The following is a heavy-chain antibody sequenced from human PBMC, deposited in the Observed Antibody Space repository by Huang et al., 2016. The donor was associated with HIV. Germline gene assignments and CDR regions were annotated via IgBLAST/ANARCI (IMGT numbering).Heavy chain of an antibody. D-gene: IGHD3-3*01. V-gene: IGHV4-30-4*08. Sequence: QVQLHESGPGLVKPSQTLSLTCTVSGGSISSGGYTYNWIRQPPGNGLEWIGYIYHKWDTNYNPSLKSRFSISVDTAKNQFSLKRSSMTAADTAVYYCAREGFYDLWSAFRRAVDAFDTWGQGTKVTVSS. CDR2: IYHKWDT. J-gene: IGHJ3*02. CDR1: GGSISSGGYT. CDR3: AREGFYDLWSAFRRAVDAFDT.